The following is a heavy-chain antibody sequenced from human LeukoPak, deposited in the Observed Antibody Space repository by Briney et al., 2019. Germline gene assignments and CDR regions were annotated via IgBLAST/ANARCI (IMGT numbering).Heavy chain of an antibody. CDR1: GGTFSSYA. Sequence: ASVKVSCKASGGTFSSYAISWVRQAPGQGLEWMGWINTNTGNPTYAQGFTGRFVFSLDTSVSTAYLQISSLKAEDTAVYYCARVGSPYYDSSGYYYEGYYFDYWGQGTLVTVSS. J-gene: IGHJ4*02. V-gene: IGHV7-4-1*02. CDR2: INTNTGNP. CDR3: ARVGSPYYDSSGYYYEGYYFDY. D-gene: IGHD3-22*01.